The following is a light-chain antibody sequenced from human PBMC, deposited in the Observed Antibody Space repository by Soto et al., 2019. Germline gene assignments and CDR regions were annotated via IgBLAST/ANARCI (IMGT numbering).Light chain of an antibody. CDR2: EVS. J-gene: IGLJ2*01. V-gene: IGLV2-14*01. CDR3: SSFTRSNTLV. Sequence: QSALTQPASVSGSPGQSIAISCSGTSSDIGYYNYVSWYQKNPGKAPRLVIYEVSNRPSGVSRRFSGSKSDNTASLIISGLQAEDEAEYYCSSFTRSNTLVFGGGTQLTVL. CDR1: SSDIGYYNY.